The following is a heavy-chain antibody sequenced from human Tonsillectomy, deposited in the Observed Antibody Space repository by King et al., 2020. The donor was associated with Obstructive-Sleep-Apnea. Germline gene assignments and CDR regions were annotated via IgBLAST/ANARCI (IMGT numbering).Heavy chain of an antibody. D-gene: IGHD6-13*01. V-gene: IGHV4-39*07. CDR1: GGSIRSSSYY. CDR2: FYFSGST. Sequence: QLQESGPGLVKPSETLSLTCTVSGGSIRSSSYYWGWVRQPPGKRLEWIGSFYFSGSTYYNPSLKSRLTISVDSSKNQFSLKLSSVTAADTAVYYCARGGYSNSWSATEYFDLWGRGTLVTVSS. CDR3: ARGGYSNSWSATEYFDL. J-gene: IGHJ2*01.